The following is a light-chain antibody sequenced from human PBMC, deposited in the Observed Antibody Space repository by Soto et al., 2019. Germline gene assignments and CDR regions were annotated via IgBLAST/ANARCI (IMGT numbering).Light chain of an antibody. J-gene: IGLJ2*01. Sequence: QSVLTQPASVSGSPGQSIAISCTGTNSDIGDYNYVSWYQQHPGKAPKLMIYGVSNRPSGVSDRFSGSKSGNTASLTISGLQAEDEADYYCTSYTTSNTHVVFGGGTKVTVL. CDR3: TSYTTSNTHVV. CDR2: GVS. V-gene: IGLV2-14*01. CDR1: NSDIGDYNY.